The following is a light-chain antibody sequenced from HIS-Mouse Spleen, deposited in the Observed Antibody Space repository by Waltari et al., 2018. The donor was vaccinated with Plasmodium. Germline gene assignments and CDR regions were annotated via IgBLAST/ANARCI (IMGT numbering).Light chain of an antibody. CDR1: ALPKKY. J-gene: IGLJ3*02. Sequence: SYELTQPPSVSVSPGQTARITCSGYALPKKYAYWYQQKSGQAPVLVIYEDSKRPSGMPEGLADSSSGRMGTLTISGAQVEDEADYYCDTTDSSGNHRVFGGGTKLTVL. CDR2: EDS. V-gene: IGLV3-10*01. CDR3: DTTDSSGNHRV.